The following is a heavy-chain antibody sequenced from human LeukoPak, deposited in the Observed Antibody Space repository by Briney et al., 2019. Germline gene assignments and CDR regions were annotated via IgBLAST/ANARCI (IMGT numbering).Heavy chain of an antibody. CDR3: ARDGRGWPLGY. CDR1: GFTFSSYS. Sequence: GGSLRLSCAASGFTFSSYSMNWVRQALGKGLEFISYISNDGEAIHYADSVKGRLTISRDNAKSSLYLQMNDLRAEDTAVYYCARDGRGWPLGYWGQGTLVTVSS. V-gene: IGHV3-48*04. CDR2: ISNDGEAI. J-gene: IGHJ4*02. D-gene: IGHD5-24*01.